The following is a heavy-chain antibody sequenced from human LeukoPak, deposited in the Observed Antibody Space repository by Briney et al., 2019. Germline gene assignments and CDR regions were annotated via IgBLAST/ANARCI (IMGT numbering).Heavy chain of an antibody. J-gene: IGHJ4*02. V-gene: IGHV1-46*01. CDR2: IDPSGGGT. CDR3: ARRDGSGSYDY. CDR1: GYTFTSYY. D-gene: IGHD3-10*01. Sequence: ASVKVSCKASGYTFTSYYMHWVRQAPGQGLEWMGIIDPSGGGTSYAQKFQGRVTTTRDTSTSTVYMELSSLRSEDTAVYYCARRDGSGSYDYWGQGALVTVSS.